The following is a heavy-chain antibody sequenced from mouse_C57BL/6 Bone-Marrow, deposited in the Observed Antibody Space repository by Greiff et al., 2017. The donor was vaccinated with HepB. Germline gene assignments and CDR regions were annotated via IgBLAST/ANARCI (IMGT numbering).Heavy chain of an antibody. CDR2: ISNLAYSI. CDR3: ARGGGSSPYWYFDV. D-gene: IGHD1-1*01. Sequence: EVKLVESGGGLVQPGGSLKLSCAASGFTFSDYGMAWVRQAPRKGPEWVAFISNLAYSIYYADTVTGRFTISRENAKNTLYLEMSSLRSEDTAMYYGARGGGSSPYWYFDVWGTGTTVTVSS. V-gene: IGHV5-15*01. CDR1: GFTFSDYG. J-gene: IGHJ1*03.